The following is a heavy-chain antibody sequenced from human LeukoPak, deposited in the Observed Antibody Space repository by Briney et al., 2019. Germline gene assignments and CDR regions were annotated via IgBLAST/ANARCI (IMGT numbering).Heavy chain of an antibody. Sequence: SETLSLTCDISGGSIDSTNWWNWVRQPPGKGLEWIGEIHHDGRINYNPSLKSRVTLSVDKSKNQFSLRLNSVTAADTAMYYCARSHDHLWGNYPDYWGQGTLVTVSS. CDR3: ARSHDHLWGNYPDY. CDR1: GGSIDSTNW. CDR2: IHHDGRI. V-gene: IGHV4/OR15-8*01. J-gene: IGHJ4*02. D-gene: IGHD3-16*02.